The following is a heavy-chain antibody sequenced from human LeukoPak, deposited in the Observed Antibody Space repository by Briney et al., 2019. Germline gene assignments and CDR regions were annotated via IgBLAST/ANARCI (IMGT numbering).Heavy chain of an antibody. Sequence: PGGSLRLSCAASGFTFSSYAMSWVRQAPGKGLEWVSAISGSGGSTYYADSVKGRFTISRDNPKNTLYLQMNSLRAEDTAVYYCAKTAMPSGDGSGSYYLLISRRYGMDVWGQGTTVTVSS. V-gene: IGHV3-23*01. CDR2: ISGSGGST. CDR3: AKTAMPSGDGSGSYYLLISRRYGMDV. J-gene: IGHJ6*02. D-gene: IGHD3-10*01. CDR1: GFTFSSYA.